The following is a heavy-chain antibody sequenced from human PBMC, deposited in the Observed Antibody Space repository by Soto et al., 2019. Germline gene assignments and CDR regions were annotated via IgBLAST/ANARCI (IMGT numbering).Heavy chain of an antibody. D-gene: IGHD1-1*01. CDR1: AIDFRNTW. J-gene: IGHJ4*02. CDR2: IKSDGTSI. V-gene: IGHV3-74*01. Sequence: GWSLRLPCAASAIDFRNTWIHWVRHVPGKGLVWVSRIKSDGTSIIYADFVKGRFTFSRDNAKNTVYLQMSSLRVEDTAVYYCAKDWYQTSDHWGKGTTVTVGS. CDR3: AKDWYQTSDH.